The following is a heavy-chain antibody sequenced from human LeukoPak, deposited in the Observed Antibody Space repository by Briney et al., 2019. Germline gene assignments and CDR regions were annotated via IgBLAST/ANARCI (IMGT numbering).Heavy chain of an antibody. Sequence: GGSLRLSCAASGFTFSSYAMSWVRQAPGKGLEWVSSISGSGDNTCYADSVKDRFSISRDNSKTTVSLQMNSLRAEDTAVYYCAKGRGTAVTSAANYRGQGTLVTVSS. CDR3: AKGRGTAVTSAANY. CDR2: ISGSGDNT. J-gene: IGHJ4*02. CDR1: GFTFSSYA. D-gene: IGHD4-17*01. V-gene: IGHV3-23*01.